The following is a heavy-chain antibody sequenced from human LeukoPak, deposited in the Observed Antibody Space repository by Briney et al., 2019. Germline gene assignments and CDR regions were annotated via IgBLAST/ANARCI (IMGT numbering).Heavy chain of an antibody. CDR3: RRDRHDYADPDAYDI. CDR2: ITRVSTYT. J-gene: IGHJ3*02. V-gene: IGHV3-21*01. D-gene: IGHD4-17*01. CDR1: GFTFSDFA. Sequence: GGSLKLSCAASGFTFSDFAMNWGRQAPGKGLEWVSSITRVSTYTYYSESVQGRFTISRDNHKDLLYLQLNSLRGDDHGLYYCRRDRHDYADPDAYDIWGQGTVVTVSS.